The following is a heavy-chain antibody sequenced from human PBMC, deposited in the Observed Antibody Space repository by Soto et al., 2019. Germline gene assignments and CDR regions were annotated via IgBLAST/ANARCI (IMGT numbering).Heavy chain of an antibody. D-gene: IGHD3-10*01. CDR1: GFTFSSYS. CDR2: ISSSSSYI. Sequence: GGSLRLSCAASGFTFSSYSMNWVRQAPGQGLEWVSSISSSSSYIYYAASVKGRFTLSRDNAKNSLYLQMNSLRAEDTAVYYCARGPLTALWFGEGPYYYYGMDVWGQGTTVTVSS. V-gene: IGHV3-21*01. CDR3: ARGPLTALWFGEGPYYYYGMDV. J-gene: IGHJ6*02.